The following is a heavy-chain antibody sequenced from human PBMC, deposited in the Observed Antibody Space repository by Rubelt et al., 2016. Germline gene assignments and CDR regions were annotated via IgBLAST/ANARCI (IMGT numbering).Heavy chain of an antibody. Sequence: QVQLQQWGAGLLKPSETLSLTCAVYGGSFSGYYWSWIRQPPGKGLEWIGEINHSGSTNYNPSLKSGVTISVDQSKTQFALKLSSVTAADTAVYYCARGRGWYGKYYFDYWGQGTLVTVSS. CDR2: INHSGST. CDR3: ARGRGWYGKYYFDY. V-gene: IGHV4-34*01. J-gene: IGHJ4*02. D-gene: IGHD6-19*01. CDR1: GGSFSGYY.